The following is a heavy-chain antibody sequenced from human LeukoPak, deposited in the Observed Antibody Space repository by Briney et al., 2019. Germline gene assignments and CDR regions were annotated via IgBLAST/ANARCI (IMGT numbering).Heavy chain of an antibody. CDR2: IWSDGSNR. D-gene: IGHD5/OR15-5a*01. V-gene: IGHV3-33*01. Sequence: GGSLRLSCAASGFTFSTYGMHWVRQAPGKGLEWVAVIWSDGSNRYYADSVKGRFTISRDNSKNTLYLQMNSLRAEDTAVYYCARRRYSVYDFDYWGQGTLVTVSS. CDR3: ARRRYSVYDFDY. J-gene: IGHJ4*02. CDR1: GFTFSTYG.